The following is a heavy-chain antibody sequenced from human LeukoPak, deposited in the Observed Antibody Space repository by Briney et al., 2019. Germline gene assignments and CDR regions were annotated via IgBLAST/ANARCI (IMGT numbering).Heavy chain of an antibody. J-gene: IGHJ4*02. D-gene: IGHD3-22*01. V-gene: IGHV4-59*08. Sequence: EASETLSLTCTVSGGSISSYYWSWIRQPPGKGLEWIGYIYYSGSTYYNPSLKSRVTISVDTSKNQFSLKLSSVTAADTAVYYCARGAVTMIVVVPPYFDYWGQGTLVTVSS. CDR2: IYYSGST. CDR3: ARGAVTMIVVVPPYFDY. CDR1: GGSISSYY.